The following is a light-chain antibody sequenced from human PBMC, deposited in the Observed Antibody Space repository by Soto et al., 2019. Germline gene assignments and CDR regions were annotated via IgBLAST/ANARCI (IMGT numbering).Light chain of an antibody. CDR3: QQRKFWPPLT. CDR1: QSVDIY. J-gene: IGKJ4*01. CDR2: DAS. V-gene: IGKV3-11*01. Sequence: EIVLTQSPVTLALSPGERATLSCRTSQSVDIYLAWYQQKPGQAPRLLIYDASNRATGIPARFSGSGSETDFTLTISSREPERFAFYYCQQRKFWPPLTFGGGTKVELK.